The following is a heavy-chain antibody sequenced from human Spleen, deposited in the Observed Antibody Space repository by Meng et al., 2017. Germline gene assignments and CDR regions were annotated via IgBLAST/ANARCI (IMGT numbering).Heavy chain of an antibody. V-gene: IGHV3-23*01. CDR3: ARDFEGYCSGGSCHG. D-gene: IGHD2-15*01. J-gene: IGHJ4*02. CDR1: GFTFSSYA. CDR2: ISGSGGST. Sequence: GESLKISCAASGFTFSSYAMSWVRQAPGKGLEWVSAISGSGGSTYYADSVKGRFTISRDNSKNTLYLQMNSLRAEDTAVYYCARDFEGYCSGGSCHGWGQGTLVTVSS.